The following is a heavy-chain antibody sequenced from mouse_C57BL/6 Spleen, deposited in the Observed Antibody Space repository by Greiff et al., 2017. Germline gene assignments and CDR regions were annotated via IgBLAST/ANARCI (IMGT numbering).Heavy chain of an antibody. Sequence: QVPLQQSGPELVKPGASVKISCKASGYTLTDYYINWVKQRPGQGLEWIGWIFPGSGSTYSNEKFKGKATLTVDKSSSTAYMLLSSLTSEDSAVYFCARSGTTVVARGYYFDYWGQGTTLTVSS. CDR2: IFPGSGST. CDR1: GYTLTDYY. V-gene: IGHV1-75*01. CDR3: ARSGTTVVARGYYFDY. J-gene: IGHJ2*01. D-gene: IGHD1-1*01.